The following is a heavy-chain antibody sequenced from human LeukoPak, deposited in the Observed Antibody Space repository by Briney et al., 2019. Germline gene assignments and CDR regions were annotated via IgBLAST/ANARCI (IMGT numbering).Heavy chain of an antibody. CDR2: MKQDGSEK. D-gene: IGHD2-2*01. CDR3: ARDSPAATYTFDI. Sequence: GGSLRLSCAASGFTFSDYYISWIRQTPGKGLEWVANMKQDGSEKYYVDSVKGRFTISRDNAKNSLYLQMNSLRAEDTAVYYCARDSPAATYTFDIWGQGTMVTVSS. J-gene: IGHJ3*02. V-gene: IGHV3-7*01. CDR1: GFTFSDYY.